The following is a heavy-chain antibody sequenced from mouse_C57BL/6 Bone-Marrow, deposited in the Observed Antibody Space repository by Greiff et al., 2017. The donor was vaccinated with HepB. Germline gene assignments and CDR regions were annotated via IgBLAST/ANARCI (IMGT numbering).Heavy chain of an antibody. CDR1: GYTFTSYG. CDR2: IYPRSGNT. CDR3: ARGEANWVFAY. D-gene: IGHD4-1*01. V-gene: IGHV1-81*01. J-gene: IGHJ3*01. Sequence: QVQLKQSGAELARPGASVKLSCKASGYTFTSYGISWVKQRTGQGLEWIGEIYPRSGNTYYNEKFKGKATLTADKSSSTAYMELRSLTSEDSAVYVCARGEANWVFAYWGQGTLVTVSA.